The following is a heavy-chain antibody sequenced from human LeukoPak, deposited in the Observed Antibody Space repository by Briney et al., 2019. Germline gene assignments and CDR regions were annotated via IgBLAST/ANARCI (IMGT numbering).Heavy chain of an antibody. V-gene: IGHV3-7*01. J-gene: IGHJ3*02. CDR2: IKQDGSEK. Sequence: GGSLRLSCAASGFTFSHYWMSWVRQAPGKGLEWLANIKQDGSEKYYVDSVKGRFTISRDNAKNSLYLQMISQRAEDTAIYYCARDQGALDIWGQGTMVTVSS. CDR3: ARDQGALDI. CDR1: GFTFSHYW.